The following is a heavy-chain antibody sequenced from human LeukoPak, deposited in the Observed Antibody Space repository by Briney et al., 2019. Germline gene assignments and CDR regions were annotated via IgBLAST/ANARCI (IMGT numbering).Heavy chain of an antibody. Sequence: GGSLRLSCAASGFTFGSYAMHWVRQAPGKGLEWVAVISYDGSNKYCADSVKGRFTISRDNSKNTLYLQMNSLRAEDTAVYYCARGSGFGGIYYYGMDVWGQGTTVTVSS. CDR1: GFTFGSYA. J-gene: IGHJ6*02. CDR3: ARGSGFGGIYYYGMDV. CDR2: ISYDGSNK. V-gene: IGHV3-30-3*01. D-gene: IGHD3-10*01.